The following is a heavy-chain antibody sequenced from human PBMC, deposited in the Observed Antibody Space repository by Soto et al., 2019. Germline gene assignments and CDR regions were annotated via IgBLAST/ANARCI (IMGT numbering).Heavy chain of an antibody. D-gene: IGHD6-13*01. Sequence: ASVKVSCKASGYTFTSYGISWVRQAPGQGLEWMGWISAYNGNTNYAQKLQGRVTMTTDTPTSTAYMELRSLRSDDTAVYYCARDVAAAGTEPFQHWGQGTLVTVSS. V-gene: IGHV1-18*01. CDR2: ISAYNGNT. CDR3: ARDVAAAGTEPFQH. CDR1: GYTFTSYG. J-gene: IGHJ1*01.